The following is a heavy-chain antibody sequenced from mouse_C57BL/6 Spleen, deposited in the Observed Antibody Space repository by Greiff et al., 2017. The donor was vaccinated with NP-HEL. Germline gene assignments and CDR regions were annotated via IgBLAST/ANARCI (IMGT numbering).Heavy chain of an antibody. V-gene: IGHV5-6*01. CDR2: ISSGGSYT. Sequence: EVQLVESGGDLVKPGGSLKLSCAASGFTFSSYGMSWVRQTPDKRLEWVATISSGGSYTYYPDSVKGRFTISRDNAKNTLYLQMSSLKSEDTAMYYCARGTITTVVADYFDYWGQGTTLTVSS. J-gene: IGHJ2*01. D-gene: IGHD1-1*01. CDR1: GFTFSSYG. CDR3: ARGTITTVVADYFDY.